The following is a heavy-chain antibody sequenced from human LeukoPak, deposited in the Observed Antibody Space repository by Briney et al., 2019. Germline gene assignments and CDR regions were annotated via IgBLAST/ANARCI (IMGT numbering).Heavy chain of an antibody. CDR1: GYTFTGYY. D-gene: IGHD3-22*01. Sequence: GAPVKVSCKASGYTFTGYYMHWVRQAPGQGLEWVGRINPNSGGTNYAQKFQGRVTMTRDTSISTAYMELSRLRSDDTAVYYCARDYYYYDSCGYYYIPYYFDYWGQGTLITVSS. J-gene: IGHJ4*02. CDR3: ARDYYYYDSCGYYYIPYYFDY. V-gene: IGHV1-2*06. CDR2: INPNSGGT.